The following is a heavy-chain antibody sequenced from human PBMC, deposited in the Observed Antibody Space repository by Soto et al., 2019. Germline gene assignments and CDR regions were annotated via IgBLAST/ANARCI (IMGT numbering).Heavy chain of an antibody. Sequence: SETLSLTCTVSGGSISSYYWSWIRQPPGKGLEWIGYIYYSGSTSYNPSLKSRVTISVDTSKNQFSLELSSVTAADTAVYYCARSYDFWSGGGYYYYGMDVWGQGTTVTVSS. J-gene: IGHJ6*02. CDR2: IYYSGST. CDR3: ARSYDFWSGGGYYYYGMDV. V-gene: IGHV4-59*01. CDR1: GGSISSYY. D-gene: IGHD3-3*01.